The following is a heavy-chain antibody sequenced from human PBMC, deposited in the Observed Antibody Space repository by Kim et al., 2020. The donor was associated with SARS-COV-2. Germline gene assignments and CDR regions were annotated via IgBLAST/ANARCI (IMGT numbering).Heavy chain of an antibody. D-gene: IGHD6-13*01. V-gene: IGHV3-48*02. J-gene: IGHJ3*01. Sequence: ADSEKGRFTISRDKAKNSLFLQMDSLRDEDTAVYYCARVRYSSTWFDAFDLWGQGTMVTVSS. CDR3: ARVRYSSTWFDAFDL.